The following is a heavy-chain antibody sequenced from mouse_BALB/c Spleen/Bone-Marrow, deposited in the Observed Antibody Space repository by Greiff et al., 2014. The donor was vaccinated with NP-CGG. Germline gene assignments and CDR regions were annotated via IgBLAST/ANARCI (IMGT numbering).Heavy chain of an antibody. CDR1: GYTFTSYW. Sequence: QVQLQQSGAELAKPGASVKMSCKASGYTFTSYWMHWVKQRPGQGLEWIGYINSRTGYTEYNQKFKDKATLTADKSSSTAYMQLSSLTSEDSAVYYCARAPLLRLRNYFDYWGQGTTLTVSS. J-gene: IGHJ2*01. V-gene: IGHV1-7*01. CDR3: ARAPLLRLRNYFDY. D-gene: IGHD1-2*01. CDR2: INSRTGYT.